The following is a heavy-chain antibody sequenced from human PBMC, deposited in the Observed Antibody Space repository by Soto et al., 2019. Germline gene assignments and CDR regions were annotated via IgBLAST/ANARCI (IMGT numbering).Heavy chain of an antibody. CDR1: GGSFSGYY. CDR2: INHSGST. Sequence: QVQLQQWGAGLLKPSETLSLTCAVYGGSFSGYYWSWIRQPPGKGLEWIGEINHSGSTNYNPSLKSRVTISVDTSKNQFSLKQSSVTAADTAVYYCASAGVVVVSATRWFDPWGQGTLVTVSS. D-gene: IGHD2-15*01. J-gene: IGHJ5*02. CDR3: ASAGVVVVSATRWFDP. V-gene: IGHV4-34*01.